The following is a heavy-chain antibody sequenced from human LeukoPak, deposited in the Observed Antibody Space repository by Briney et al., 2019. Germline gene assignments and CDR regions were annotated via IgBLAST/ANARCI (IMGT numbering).Heavy chain of an antibody. Sequence: SETLSLTCTVSGGSISSYYWRWIRQPPGKGLEWIGYISYSGSTNYDPSLKSRVTISVGTSKTQFSLKLSSVTAADTAVYYCAREPYGDYGFDYWGQGTLVTVSS. V-gene: IGHV4-59*01. CDR2: ISYSGST. J-gene: IGHJ4*02. CDR1: GGSISSYY. CDR3: AREPYGDYGFDY. D-gene: IGHD4-17*01.